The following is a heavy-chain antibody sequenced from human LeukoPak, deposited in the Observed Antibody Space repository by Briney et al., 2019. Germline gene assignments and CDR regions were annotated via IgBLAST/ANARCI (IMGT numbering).Heavy chain of an antibody. J-gene: IGHJ3*02. CDR2: INPNSGGT. Sequence: ASVKVSCKASGYTFTGYYMHWVRQAPGQGLEWMGWINPNSGGTNYAQKFQGRVTMTRDTSISTAYMELSRLRSDDTAVYYCARVYYYDSSLDAFDIWGQGTMVTVSS. CDR1: GYTFTGYY. V-gene: IGHV1-2*02. CDR3: ARVYYYDSSLDAFDI. D-gene: IGHD3-22*01.